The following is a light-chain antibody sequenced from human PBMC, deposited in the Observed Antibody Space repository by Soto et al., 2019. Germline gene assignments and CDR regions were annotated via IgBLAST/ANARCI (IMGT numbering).Light chain of an antibody. CDR2: DAS. CDR3: QQYHSYPWT. J-gene: IGKJ1*01. CDR1: QRISTW. Sequence: DIQMTQSPSTLSASVGDRVTVTCRASQRISTWLAWYQQKPGKAPKLLVTDASNLESGVPSRVSGSGSGTEFTLTISSLQPVDFGTYYCQQYHSYPWTFGQGTQVEIK. V-gene: IGKV1-5*01.